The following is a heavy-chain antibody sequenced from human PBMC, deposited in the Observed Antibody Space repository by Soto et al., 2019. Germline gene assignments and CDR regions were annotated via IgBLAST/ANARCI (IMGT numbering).Heavy chain of an antibody. CDR1: GGSFTSNNW. V-gene: IGHV4-4*02. CDR2: IYRTGST. Sequence: SETLSLTCAVSGGSFTSNNWWTWVRQPPGQGLEWIGEIYRTGSTSYNPSLKSRVTISLDKSENQFSLKVTSLTAADTAVYYCASRDPGTSVDYWGQGTLVTVSS. J-gene: IGHJ4*02. CDR3: ASRDPGTSVDY. D-gene: IGHD1-7*01.